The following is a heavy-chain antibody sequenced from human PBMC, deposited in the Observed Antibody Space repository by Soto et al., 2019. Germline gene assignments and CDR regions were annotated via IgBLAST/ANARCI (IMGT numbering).Heavy chain of an antibody. D-gene: IGHD3-22*01. V-gene: IGHV3-30*19. J-gene: IGHJ5*02. CDR2: ISNDGSNK. Sequence: GGSLRLSCAASGFTFSNYAMHWVRQAPGKGLEWVALISNDGSNKYYADSVKGRFTISRDNSKNTLYLQMNSLRTEDTTVYYCARDYYDASGYFCPWFDPWGQGTLVTVSS. CDR1: GFTFSNYA. CDR3: ARDYYDASGYFCPWFDP.